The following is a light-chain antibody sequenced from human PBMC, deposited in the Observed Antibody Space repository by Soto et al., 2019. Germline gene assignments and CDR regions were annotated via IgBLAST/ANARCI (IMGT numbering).Light chain of an antibody. V-gene: IGLV2-14*01. Sequence: QSVLTQPASVSGSPGQSITISCTGTSSDVGGYNYVSWYQQHPGKAPKLMIYEVSNRPSGVSNRFSGSKSGNTASLTISGLQAEDEADYYCSSYTSSSTLVFGCGTKVTVL. CDR3: SSYTSSSTLV. CDR1: SSDVGGYNY. CDR2: EVS. J-gene: IGLJ1*01.